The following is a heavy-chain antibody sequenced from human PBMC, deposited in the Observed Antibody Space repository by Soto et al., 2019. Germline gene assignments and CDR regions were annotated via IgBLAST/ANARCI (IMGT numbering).Heavy chain of an antibody. CDR3: ARVGARSYYVHFDY. CDR1: GYTFTSYA. CDR2: INAGNGNT. V-gene: IGHV1-3*01. Sequence: ASVKVSCKASGYTFTSYAMHWVRQAPGQRLEWMGWINAGNGNTKYSQKFQGRVTITRDTSASTAYMELSSLRSEGTAVYYCARVGARSYYVHFDYWGQGTLVTVSS. J-gene: IGHJ4*02. D-gene: IGHD1-26*01.